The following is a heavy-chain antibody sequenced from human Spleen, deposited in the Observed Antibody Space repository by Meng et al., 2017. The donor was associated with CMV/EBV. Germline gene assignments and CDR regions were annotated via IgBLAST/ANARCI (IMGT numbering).Heavy chain of an antibody. J-gene: IGHJ4*02. V-gene: IGHV4-39*07. CDR3: ARAPTRRNWGPADY. CDR2: IYYSGST. Sequence: ESLKISCTVSGGSIRSSSYYWGWIRQPPGKGLEWIGSIYYSGSTYYNPSLKSRVTISVDTSKNQFSLKLSSVTAADTAVYYCARAPTRRNWGPADYWGQGTLVTVSS. CDR1: GGSIRSSSYY. D-gene: IGHD7-27*01.